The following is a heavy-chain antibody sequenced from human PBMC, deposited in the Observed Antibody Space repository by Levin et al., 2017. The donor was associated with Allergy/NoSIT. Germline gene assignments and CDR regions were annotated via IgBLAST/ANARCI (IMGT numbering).Heavy chain of an antibody. CDR1: GYTFTSYD. CDR3: ARGSIREYSSSSTDFDY. CDR2: MNPNSGNT. V-gene: IGHV1-8*01. D-gene: IGHD6-6*01. Sequence: PGESLKISCKASGYTFTSYDINWVRQATGQGLEWMGWMNPNSGNTGYAQKFQGRVTMTRNTSISTAYMELSSLRSEDTAVYYCARGSIREYSSSSTDFDYWGQGTLVTVSS. J-gene: IGHJ4*02.